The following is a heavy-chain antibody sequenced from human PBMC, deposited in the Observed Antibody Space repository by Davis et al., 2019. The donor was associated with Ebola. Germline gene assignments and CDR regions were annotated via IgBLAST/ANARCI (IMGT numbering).Heavy chain of an antibody. J-gene: IGHJ4*02. CDR1: GFTFSSYW. D-gene: IGHD3-16*02. CDR3: AKDRITFGGVIVWHYFDY. CDR2: INSDGSST. Sequence: GESLKISCAASGFTFSSYWMHWVRQAPGKGLVWVSRINSDGSSTSYADSVKGRFTISRDNSKNTLYLQMNSLRAEETAVYYCAKDRITFGGVIVWHYFDYWGQGTLVTVSS. V-gene: IGHV3-74*01.